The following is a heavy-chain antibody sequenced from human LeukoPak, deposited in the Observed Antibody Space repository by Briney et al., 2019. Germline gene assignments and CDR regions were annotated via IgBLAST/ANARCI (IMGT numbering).Heavy chain of an antibody. V-gene: IGHV3-73*01. D-gene: IGHD3-22*01. CDR3: TRISMVVETFDI. CDR2: IRSKANSYAT. J-gene: IGHJ3*02. CDR1: GFIFSGSA. Sequence: GGSLRLSCAASGFIFSGSAMRWVRQASGKGLEWVGRIRSKANSYATAYAASVKGRFTISRDDSKNTAYLHLNSLKTEDTAVYYYTRISMVVETFDIWGQGTMVTVSS.